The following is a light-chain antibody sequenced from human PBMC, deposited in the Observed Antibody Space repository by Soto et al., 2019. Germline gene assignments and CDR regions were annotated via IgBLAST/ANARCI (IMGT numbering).Light chain of an antibody. CDR1: SSDIGGYNY. CDR2: EVN. J-gene: IGLJ3*02. Sequence: QSVLTQPASVSGSPGQSITISCTGTSSDIGGYNYVSWYQQHPGKAPKLMIYEVNNRPLGVSNRFFGSKSGNTASLTISGLQAEDEADYYCSSYTNSNTLWVFGGGTKLTVL. V-gene: IGLV2-14*01. CDR3: SSYTNSNTLWV.